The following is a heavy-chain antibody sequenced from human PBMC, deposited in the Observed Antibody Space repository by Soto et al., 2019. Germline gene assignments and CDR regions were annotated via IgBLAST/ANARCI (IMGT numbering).Heavy chain of an antibody. CDR1: GFTFSSYG. CDR3: ARGWGYYDSSGYDEAVMDY. V-gene: IGHV3-33*01. D-gene: IGHD3-22*01. CDR2: IRYDGSNK. Sequence: QVQLVESGGGVVQPGRSLRLSCAASGFTFSSYGMHWVRQAPGKGLEWVAVIRYDGSNKYYADSVKGRFTISRDNSKNTLYLQMNSLRAEDTAVYYCARGWGYYDSSGYDEAVMDYWGQGTLVTVSS. J-gene: IGHJ4*02.